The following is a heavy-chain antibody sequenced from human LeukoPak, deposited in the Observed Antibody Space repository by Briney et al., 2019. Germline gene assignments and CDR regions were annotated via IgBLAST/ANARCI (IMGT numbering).Heavy chain of an antibody. J-gene: IGHJ2*01. V-gene: IGHV3-30*04. Sequence: GGSLRLSSAASGFSFSTYAMHWVRQAPGKGLEWVAVISYDETNKYYADSVQGRFTISRDNSKNTLYLQMNSLRAEDTAPYYCARRWYFDLWGRGTLVTVSS. CDR2: ISYDETNK. CDR1: GFSFSTYA. CDR3: ARRWYFDL.